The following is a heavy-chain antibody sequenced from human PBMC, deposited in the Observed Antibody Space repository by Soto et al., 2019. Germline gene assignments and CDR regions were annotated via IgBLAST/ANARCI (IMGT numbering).Heavy chain of an antibody. CDR2: IYYSGST. J-gene: IGHJ5*02. V-gene: IGHV4-39*01. D-gene: IGHD2-15*01. Sequence: QLQLQESGPGLVKPSETLSLTCTVSGGSISSSSYYWGWIRQPPGKGLEWIGSIYYSGSTYYNPTLKRCVTRSVTTSENPSYLQLSLMTAAETAVYNCACSKIACYMSIYPWGQGTLVTVSS. CDR1: GGSISSSSYY. CDR3: ACSKIACYMSIYP.